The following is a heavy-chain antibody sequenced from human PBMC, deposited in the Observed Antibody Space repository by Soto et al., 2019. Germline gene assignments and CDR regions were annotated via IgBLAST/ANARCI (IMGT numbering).Heavy chain of an antibody. CDR3: ARSIARRGLLNL. CDR2: IYHSGST. J-gene: IGHJ5*02. Sequence: SETLSLTCAVSGGSISSGGYSWSWIRQPPGKGLEWIGYIYHSGSTYYNPSLKSRVTISVDRSKNQLSLKLSSVTAADTPVHYCARSIARRGLLNLWRQRTLVTVS. V-gene: IGHV4-30-2*01. CDR1: GGSISSGGYS. D-gene: IGHD6-6*01.